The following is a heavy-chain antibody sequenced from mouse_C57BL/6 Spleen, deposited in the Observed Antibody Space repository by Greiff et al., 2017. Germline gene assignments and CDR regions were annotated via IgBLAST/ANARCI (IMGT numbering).Heavy chain of an antibody. J-gene: IGHJ2*01. CDR1: GFTFSDYY. CDR3: ARVLYGSSYSYYFNY. D-gene: IGHD1-1*01. CDR2: INYDGSST. V-gene: IGHV5-16*01. Sequence: EVKLVESEGGLVQPGSSMKLSCTASGFTFSDYYMAWVRQVPEKGLEWVANINYDGSSTYYLDSLKSRFIISRDNAKNILYLQMSSLKSEDTATYYCARVLYGSSYSYYFNYWGQGTTLTVSS.